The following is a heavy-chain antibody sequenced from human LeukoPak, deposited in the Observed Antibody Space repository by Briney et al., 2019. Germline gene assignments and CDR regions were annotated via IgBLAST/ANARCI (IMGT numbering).Heavy chain of an antibody. Sequence: SVKVSCKASGGTFSSYAISWVRQAPGQGLEWMGGIIPIFGTANYAQKFQGRVTITADESTSTAYMELSSLRSEDTAVYYCARWGEAVIRIPRGGNYHYGMDVWGQGTTVTVSS. J-gene: IGHJ6*02. CDR1: GGTFSSYA. D-gene: IGHD3-10*01. CDR3: ARWGEAVIRIPRGGNYHYGMDV. CDR2: IIPIFGTA. V-gene: IGHV1-69*13.